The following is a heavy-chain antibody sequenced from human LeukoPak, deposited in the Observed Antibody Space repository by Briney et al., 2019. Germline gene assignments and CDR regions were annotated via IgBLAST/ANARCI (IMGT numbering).Heavy chain of an antibody. Sequence: GASVKVSCKASGGTFSSYAISWVRQAPGQGLEWMGRIIPILGIANYAQKFQGRVTITADKSTSTAYMELSSLRSEDTAVYYCAREDSSGSTDAFDIWGQGTMVTVSS. V-gene: IGHV1-69*04. J-gene: IGHJ3*02. CDR3: AREDSSGSTDAFDI. CDR1: GGTFSSYA. CDR2: IIPILGIA. D-gene: IGHD3-22*01.